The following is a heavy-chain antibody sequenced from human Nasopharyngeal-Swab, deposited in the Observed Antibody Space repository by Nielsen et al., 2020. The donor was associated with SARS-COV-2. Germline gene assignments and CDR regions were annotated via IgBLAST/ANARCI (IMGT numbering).Heavy chain of an antibody. Sequence: GGSLRLSCAASGFTFSSYAMHWVRQAPGKGLEYVSAISSNGGSTYYANSVKGRFTISRDNSKNTLYLQMGSLRAEDMAVYYCARGSVEWLLLLGYWGQGTLVTVSS. D-gene: IGHD3-3*01. CDR1: GFTFSSYA. CDR2: ISSNGGST. J-gene: IGHJ4*02. V-gene: IGHV3-64*01. CDR3: ARGSVEWLLLLGY.